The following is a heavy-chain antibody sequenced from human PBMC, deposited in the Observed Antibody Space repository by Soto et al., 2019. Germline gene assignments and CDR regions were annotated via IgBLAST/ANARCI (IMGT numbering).Heavy chain of an antibody. CDR1: GDSVSNSGYY. V-gene: IGHV4-39*07. Sequence: SETLSLTCTVSGDSVSNSGYYWGWIRQSPGKRLEWIGSVSFSGSKYYNPSLRSRVTFSVDTSKTLISLKLSSVTAADTAVYYCARDEYSSSWHRGYYFDYWGQGTLVTVSS. CDR2: VSFSGSK. CDR3: ARDEYSSSWHRGYYFDY. J-gene: IGHJ4*02. D-gene: IGHD6-13*01.